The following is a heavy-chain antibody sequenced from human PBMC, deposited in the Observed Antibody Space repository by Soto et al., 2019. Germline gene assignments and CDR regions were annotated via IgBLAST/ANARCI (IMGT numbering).Heavy chain of an antibody. D-gene: IGHD2-2*01. CDR2: IYYSGST. V-gene: IGHV4-30-4*01. CDR3: ARATIVLVPAAMVSHWFDP. Sequence: PSETQSLTCPVSGGSIRSGDYYWSWIRKPPGKGLEWIGYIYYSGSTYYNPSLKSRVTISVDTAKNQFSLKLSSVTAADTAVYYCARATIVLVPAAMVSHWFDPWGQGTLVTVSS. CDR1: GGSIRSGDYY. J-gene: IGHJ5*02.